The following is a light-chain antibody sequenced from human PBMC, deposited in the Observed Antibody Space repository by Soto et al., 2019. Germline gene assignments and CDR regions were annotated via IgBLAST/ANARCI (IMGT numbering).Light chain of an antibody. CDR2: DAS. CDR1: QSISSW. V-gene: IGKV1-5*01. CDR3: QQYETFSGT. Sequence: DIQMTQSPSTLSASVGDRVTITCRASQSISSWLAWYQQKPGEAPKFLIYDASALPRGVPSGFSGSGSGTKFTLTIASLQPDDFATYYCQQYETFSGTFGPGTKVDI. J-gene: IGKJ1*01.